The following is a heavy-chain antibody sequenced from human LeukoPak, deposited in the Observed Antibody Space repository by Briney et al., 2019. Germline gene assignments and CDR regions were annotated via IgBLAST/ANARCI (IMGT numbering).Heavy chain of an antibody. CDR3: AKDGAAAGNFDY. Sequence: GGSLRLSCAASGFTFTSYAMSWVRQAPGKGLEWGSGISGSGGSTYYADSVKGRFTISRDNSKNTVYLQMNSLRAEGTAVYYCAKDGAAAGNFDYWGQGTLVTVSP. J-gene: IGHJ4*02. CDR1: GFTFTSYA. D-gene: IGHD6-13*01. V-gene: IGHV3-23*01. CDR2: ISGSGGST.